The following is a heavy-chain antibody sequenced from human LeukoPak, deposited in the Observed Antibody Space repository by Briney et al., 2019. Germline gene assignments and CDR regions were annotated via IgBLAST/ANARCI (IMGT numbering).Heavy chain of an antibody. D-gene: IGHD5-24*01. CDR3: ARGRPGRDGYNYFDY. CDR2: IYYSGST. Sequence: PSETLSLTCAVYGGSFRGYYWSWIRQPPGEGLKWIGYIYYSGSTEYYPSLKSRVTISVDTSKNQFSLKLTSVTAADTAVYYCARGRPGRDGYNYFDYWGQGTLVTVSS. V-gene: IGHV4-59*01. CDR1: GGSFRGYY. J-gene: IGHJ4*02.